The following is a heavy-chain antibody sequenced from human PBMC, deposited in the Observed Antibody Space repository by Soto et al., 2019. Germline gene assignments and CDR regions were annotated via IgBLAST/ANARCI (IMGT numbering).Heavy chain of an antibody. CDR2: INAGNGNT. D-gene: IGHD2-15*01. CDR3: ARGDCSGGSCYPTPDY. J-gene: IGHJ4*02. CDR1: GYTFTSYA. Sequence: ASVKVSCKASGYTFTSYAMHWVRQAPGQRLEWMGWINAGNGNTKYSQKFQGRVTITRDTSASTAYMELSSLRSEDTAVYYCARGDCSGGSCYPTPDYWGQGTLVTVSS. V-gene: IGHV1-3*01.